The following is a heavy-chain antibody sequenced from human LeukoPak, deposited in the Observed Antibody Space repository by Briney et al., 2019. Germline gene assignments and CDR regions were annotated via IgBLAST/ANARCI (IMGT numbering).Heavy chain of an antibody. D-gene: IGHD3-16*01. CDR2: IIHSGRA. Sequence: PSETLSLTSAVNGGSFSGYYWTWIRQSPGKGLEWIGEIIHSGRANYSPSLKSRLTLSVDPSMNHFSLRLSSVTAADTAVYYCARGTVLTGYASFDYWGQGALVTVSS. CDR3: ARGTVLTGYASFDY. J-gene: IGHJ4*02. V-gene: IGHV4-34*01. CDR1: GGSFSGYY.